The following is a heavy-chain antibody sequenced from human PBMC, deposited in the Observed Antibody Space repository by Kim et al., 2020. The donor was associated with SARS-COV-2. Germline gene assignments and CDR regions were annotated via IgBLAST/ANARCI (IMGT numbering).Heavy chain of an antibody. D-gene: IGHD3-10*01. CDR2: GGST. CDR3: ARGGDYFDY. J-gene: IGHJ4*02. Sequence: GGSTSYAKKFQGRVTMTRDTSTSTVYMELSSLRSEDTAVYYCARGGDYFDYWGQGTLVTVSS. V-gene: IGHV1-46*01.